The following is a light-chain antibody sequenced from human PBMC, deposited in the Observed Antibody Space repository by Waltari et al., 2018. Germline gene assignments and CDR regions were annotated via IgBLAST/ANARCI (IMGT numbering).Light chain of an antibody. Sequence: QSALTQPASVSGSPGQSITISCIGTSDDVGYYNYVSWYQHHPGKAPKLLLFDVDRRPSGVSDRFSGSKSGNTASLTISGLQAEDESDYYCGSYTSGHTSWLFGGGTKLTVL. CDR3: GSYTSGHTSWL. CDR2: DVD. CDR1: SDDVGYYNY. V-gene: IGLV2-14*03. J-gene: IGLJ3*02.